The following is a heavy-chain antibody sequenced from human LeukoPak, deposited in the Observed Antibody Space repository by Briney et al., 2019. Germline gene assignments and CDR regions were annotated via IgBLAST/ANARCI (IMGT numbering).Heavy chain of an antibody. CDR3: ARGDYDFWSGNWRFDP. D-gene: IGHD3-3*01. CDR1: GGSISSYY. V-gene: IGHV4-59*01. CDR2: IYYNGNT. J-gene: IGHJ5*02. Sequence: SETLSLTCTVSGGSISSYYWSWIRQAPGRGPEYIGNIYYNGNTNYNPSLKSRVTISVDASKNQFSLKVDSVSAADTAVYYCARGDYDFWSGNWRFDPWGQGTLVTVSS.